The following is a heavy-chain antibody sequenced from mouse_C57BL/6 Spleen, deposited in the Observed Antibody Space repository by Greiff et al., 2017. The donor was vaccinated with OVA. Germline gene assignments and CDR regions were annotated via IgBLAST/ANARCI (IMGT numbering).Heavy chain of an antibody. J-gene: IGHJ2*01. CDR2: IYPGDGDT. D-gene: IGHD1-1*01. CDR3: ARSDDVISAPGY. CDR1: GYAFSSYW. V-gene: IGHV1-80*01. Sequence: VQLQESGAELVKPGASVKISCKASGYAFSSYWMNWVKQRPGKGLEWIGQIYPGDGDTNYNGKFKGKATLTADKSSSTAYMQRSSLTSEDAAVYFCARSDDVISAPGYWGQGTTLTVSS.